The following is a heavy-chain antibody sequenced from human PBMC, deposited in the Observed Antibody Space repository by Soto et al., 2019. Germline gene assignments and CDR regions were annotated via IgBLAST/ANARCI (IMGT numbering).Heavy chain of an antibody. Sequence: EVQLVESGGGLVKPGGSLRLSCAASGFTFSNAWMNWFRQAPGKGLEWVGRIKSKTDGGTTDYAAPVKGRFTISRDDSKNTLYQQMNSLKTEDTAVYYCTTPVRYYYGMDVWGQGTTVTVSS. CDR1: GFTFSNAW. V-gene: IGHV3-15*07. J-gene: IGHJ6*02. CDR3: TTPVRYYYGMDV. CDR2: IKSKTDGGTT.